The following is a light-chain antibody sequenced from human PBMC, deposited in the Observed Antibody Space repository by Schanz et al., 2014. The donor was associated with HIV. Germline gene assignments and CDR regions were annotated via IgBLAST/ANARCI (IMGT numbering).Light chain of an antibody. CDR3: QQYGSSPRTLT. CDR2: DSS. Sequence: EIVMTQSPATLSVSPGESATLSCRASQDISSDLAWYHQKPGQAPKLLIYDSSTRATGVPARFSGSRSGTEFTLTISRLEPEDFAVYYCQQYGSSPRTLTFGPGTKVDVK. V-gene: IGKV3-15*01. CDR1: QDISSD. J-gene: IGKJ3*01.